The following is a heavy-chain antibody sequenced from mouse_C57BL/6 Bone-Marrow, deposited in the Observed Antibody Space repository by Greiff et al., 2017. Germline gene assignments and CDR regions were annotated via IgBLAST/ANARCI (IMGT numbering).Heavy chain of an antibody. Sequence: VQLQQSGAELVRPGASVKLSCKASGYTFTDYYINWVKQRPGQGLEWIARIYPGSGNTYYNEKFKGKATLTAEKSSSTAYMQLSSLTSEDSAVYFCATNYGSSSAWFAYWGQGTLVTVSA. V-gene: IGHV1-76*01. CDR1: GYTFTDYY. CDR2: IYPGSGNT. J-gene: IGHJ3*01. CDR3: ATNYGSSSAWFAY. D-gene: IGHD1-1*01.